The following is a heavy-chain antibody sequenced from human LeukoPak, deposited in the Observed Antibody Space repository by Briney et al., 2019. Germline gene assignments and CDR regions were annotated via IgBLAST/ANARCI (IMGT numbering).Heavy chain of an antibody. CDR3: AKIYCSSTSCPYYYYYYGMDV. J-gene: IGHJ6*04. CDR2: ISGSGGST. CDR1: GFTFSSYA. V-gene: IGHV3-23*01. D-gene: IGHD2-2*01. Sequence: PGGSLRLSCAASGFTFSSYAMSWVRQAPGKGLEWVSAISGSGGSTYYADSVKGRFTISRDNSKNTLYLQMNSLRAEDTAVYYCAKIYCSSTSCPYYYYYYGMDVWGKGTTVTVSS.